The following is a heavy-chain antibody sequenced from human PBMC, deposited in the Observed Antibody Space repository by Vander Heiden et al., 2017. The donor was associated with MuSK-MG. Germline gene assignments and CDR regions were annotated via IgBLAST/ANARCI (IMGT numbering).Heavy chain of an antibody. CDR2: INHSGST. J-gene: IGHJ5*02. CDR1: RGSFSCYY. V-gene: IGHV4-34*01. D-gene: IGHD3-3*01. Sequence: QVQLQQWGAGLLQPSETLSLTCAVYRGSFSCYYWSWIRQAPGKGLGWIGEINHSGSTNYNPALKSRVTISVDTSKNQFSLKLSSVTAADTAVYYCARGDYEFWSGYLDNWFDPWGQGTLVTVAS. CDR3: ARGDYEFWSGYLDNWFDP.